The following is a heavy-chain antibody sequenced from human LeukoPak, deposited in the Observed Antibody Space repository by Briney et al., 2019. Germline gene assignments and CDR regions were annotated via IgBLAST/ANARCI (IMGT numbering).Heavy chain of an antibody. CDR1: GYTLTSYY. J-gene: IGHJ4*02. D-gene: IGHD2-21*02. V-gene: IGHV1-46*01. Sequence: ASVKVSCKASGYTLTSYYMHWVRQAPGQGLEWMGIINPSGGSTSYAQKFQGRVTMTRDTSTSTVYMELSSLRSEDTAVYYCVSSAAYCGGDCYSSHYWGQGTLVTVSS. CDR2: INPSGGST. CDR3: VSSAAYCGGDCYSSHY.